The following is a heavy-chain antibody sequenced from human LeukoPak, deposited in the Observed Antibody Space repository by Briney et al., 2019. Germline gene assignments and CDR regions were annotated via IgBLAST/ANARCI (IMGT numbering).Heavy chain of an antibody. V-gene: IGHV4-39*07. CDR1: GGSISSSSYY. D-gene: IGHD6-19*01. CDR3: ARVTSRLRSSGWSGFDY. J-gene: IGHJ4*02. CDR2: IYYSGST. Sequence: PSETLSLTCTVSGGSISSSSYYWGWIRQPPGKGLEWIGSIYYSGSTYYNPSLKSRVTISVDTSKNQFSLKLSSVTAADTAVYYCARVTSRLRSSGWSGFDYWGQGTLVTVSS.